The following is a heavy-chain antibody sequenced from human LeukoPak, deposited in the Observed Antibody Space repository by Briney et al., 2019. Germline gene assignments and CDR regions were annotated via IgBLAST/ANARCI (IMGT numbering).Heavy chain of an antibody. CDR3: ARGRGGEMATIKSYFDY. J-gene: IGHJ4*02. CDR2: INHSGST. D-gene: IGHD5-24*01. CDR1: GGSFSGYY. Sequence: KPSETLSLTCAVYGGSFSGYYWSWIRQPPGKGLEWIGEINHSGSTNYNPSLKSRVTISVDTSKNQFSLKLSSVTAADTAVYYCARGRGGEMATIKSYFDYWGQGTLVTVSS. V-gene: IGHV4-34*01.